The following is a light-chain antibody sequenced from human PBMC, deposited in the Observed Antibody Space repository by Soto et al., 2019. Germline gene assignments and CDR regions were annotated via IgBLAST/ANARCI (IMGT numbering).Light chain of an antibody. Sequence: EIVLTKSPGTLSLYPGERATLSCRASESVSSSYLAWYQQKPGQAPRLLIFGASSRATGTPDRFSGSGSGTDFTLTISRLEPEDFAVYYCQQYGSSPPWTFGQGTKVDIK. V-gene: IGKV3-20*01. CDR2: GAS. CDR1: ESVSSSY. J-gene: IGKJ1*01. CDR3: QQYGSSPPWT.